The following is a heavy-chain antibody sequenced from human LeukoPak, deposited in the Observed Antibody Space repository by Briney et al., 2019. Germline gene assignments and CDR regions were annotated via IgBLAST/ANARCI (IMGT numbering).Heavy chain of an antibody. D-gene: IGHD6-6*01. CDR3: ARPRTIIAARPVLGY. J-gene: IGHJ4*02. CDR2: INPNSGGT. V-gene: IGHV1-2*02. Sequence: ASVKVSCKASGYTFTVYYMHWVRQAPGQGLEWMGWINPNSGGTNYAQKFQGRVTITRDTSISTGYMELSRLRSDDTAVYYCARPRTIIAARPVLGYWGEGSLVTVCS. CDR1: GYTFTVYY.